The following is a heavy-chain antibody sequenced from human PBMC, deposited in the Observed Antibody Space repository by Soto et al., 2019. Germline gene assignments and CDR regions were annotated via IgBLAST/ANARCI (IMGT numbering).Heavy chain of an antibody. CDR3: ARDRDSGYDWRADFDY. V-gene: IGHV3-30-3*01. CDR2: ISYDGSNK. J-gene: IGHJ4*02. D-gene: IGHD5-12*01. CDR1: GFTFSSYA. Sequence: GESLRLSCEASGFTFSSYAMHWVRQAPGKGLERVAVISYDGSNKYYADTVKGRFTISRDNSKNTLYLQMNSLRDEDTAVYYCARDRDSGYDWRADFDYWGQGT.